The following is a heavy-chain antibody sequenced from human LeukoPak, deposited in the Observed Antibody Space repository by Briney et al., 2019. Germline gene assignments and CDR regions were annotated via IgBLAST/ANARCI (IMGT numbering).Heavy chain of an antibody. J-gene: IGHJ4*02. V-gene: IGHV3-7*01. CDR2: ISPDGSAR. CDR3: AGWGGGVNH. Sequence: GGSLRLSCSASGFDFATYWINWVRQAPGKGLEWVANISPDGSARYVDAVRGRFTTSRDSAKNSLSMEMNSLRAEDTAVYYCAGWGGGVNHWGQGTLVTVSS. CDR1: GFDFATYW. D-gene: IGHD3-16*01.